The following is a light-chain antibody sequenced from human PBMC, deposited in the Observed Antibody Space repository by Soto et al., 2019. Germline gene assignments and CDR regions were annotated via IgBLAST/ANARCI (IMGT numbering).Light chain of an antibody. J-gene: IGLJ3*02. V-gene: IGLV2-8*01. CDR1: SSDVGGYNY. CDR3: SSHAGIINVV. Sequence: QSVLTQPPSASGSPGQSVAISCTGTSSDVGGYNYVSWYQQHPGKAPKLMIYEVNKRPSGVPDRFSGSKSGNTASLTVSGLQAEDEADYYCSSHAGIINVVFGGGTKVTVL. CDR2: EVN.